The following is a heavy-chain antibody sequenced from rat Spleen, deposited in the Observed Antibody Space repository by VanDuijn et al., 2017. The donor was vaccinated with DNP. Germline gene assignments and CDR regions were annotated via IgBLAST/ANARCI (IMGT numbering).Heavy chain of an antibody. J-gene: IGHJ4*01. Sequence: QVQLKESGPGLVQPSQTLSLTCTVAGFSLTNYTVHWIRQPPGKGLEWMGLIWNTGRTSYSSALKSRLSISKVTSKSQVFLKLNSLQTEDTATYYCARDLIIRDTTSAMDVWGQGTSVTVSS. V-gene: IGHV2-41*01. D-gene: IGHD4-3*01. CDR2: IWNTGRT. CDR1: GFSLTNYT. CDR3: ARDLIIRDTTSAMDV.